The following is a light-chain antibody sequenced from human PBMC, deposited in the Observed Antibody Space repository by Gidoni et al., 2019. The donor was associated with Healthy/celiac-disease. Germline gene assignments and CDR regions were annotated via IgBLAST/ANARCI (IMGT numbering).Light chain of an antibody. CDR2: EGS. V-gene: IGLV2-23*01. CDR1: SSEVGSYNL. Sequence: QSALPHPASVSGSPGQSITISCTGTSSEVGSYNLVSWYQQHPGKAPKLMIYEGSKRPSGVSNRFSGSKSGNTASLTISGLQAEDEADYYCCSYAGSSTSVVFGGGTKLTVL. J-gene: IGLJ2*01. CDR3: CSYAGSSTSVV.